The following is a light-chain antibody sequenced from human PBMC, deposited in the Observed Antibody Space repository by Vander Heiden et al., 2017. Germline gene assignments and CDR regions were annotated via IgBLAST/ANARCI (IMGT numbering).Light chain of an antibody. CDR2: DAS. V-gene: IGKV3-11*01. Sequence: EILLTQSPAPLALSPGERATLPCRASQSVSSYLAWYQQKPGQAPRLLIYDASNRATGIPARFSGSGSGTDFTLTISSLEPEDFAVYYCQQRSNWPPEYTFGQGTKLEIK. CDR1: QSVSSY. J-gene: IGKJ2*01. CDR3: QQRSNWPPEYT.